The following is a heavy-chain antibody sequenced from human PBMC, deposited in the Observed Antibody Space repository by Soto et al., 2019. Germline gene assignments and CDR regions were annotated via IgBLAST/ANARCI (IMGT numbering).Heavy chain of an antibody. V-gene: IGHV3-30*18. Sequence: GGSLRLSCAASGFTFSSYGMHWVRQAPGKGLEWVAVISYDGSNKYYADSVKGRFTISRDNSKNTLYLQMNSLRAEDTAVYYCAKGPRLRGGYSGYDPPGVFDYWGQGTLVTVSS. CDR1: GFTFSSYG. CDR3: AKGPRLRGGYSGYDPPGVFDY. CDR2: ISYDGSNK. J-gene: IGHJ4*02. D-gene: IGHD5-12*01.